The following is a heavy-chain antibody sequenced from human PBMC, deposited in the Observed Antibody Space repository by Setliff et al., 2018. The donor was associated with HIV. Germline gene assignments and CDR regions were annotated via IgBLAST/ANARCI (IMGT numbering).Heavy chain of an antibody. J-gene: IGHJ4*02. D-gene: IGHD3-10*01. CDR3: ARLRLYNSALDY. Sequence: PGGSLRLSCAASGFPFSGSALHWVRQAPGKGLEWVSTIYSDGSTYHADSVNGRFTLSRDISENALYLQIDSLRPEDTAVYYCARLRLYNSALDYWGQGTLVTVSS. CDR2: IYSDGST. CDR1: GFPFSGSA. V-gene: IGHV3-53*05.